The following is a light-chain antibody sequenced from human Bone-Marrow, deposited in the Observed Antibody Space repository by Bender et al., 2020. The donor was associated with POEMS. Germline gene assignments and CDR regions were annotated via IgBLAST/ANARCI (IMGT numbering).Light chain of an antibody. J-gene: IGLJ3*02. V-gene: IGLV3-25*03. CDR3: QVWDSSSDHWV. Sequence: SYELTQPPSVSVSPGQTARITCTGDALPKQYAYWYQQKSGQAPVMVIYKDNERPSGIPERFSGSSSGTTVTLTISGVQAEDEADYYCQVWDSSSDHWVFGGGTKLTVL. CDR2: KDN. CDR1: ALPKQY.